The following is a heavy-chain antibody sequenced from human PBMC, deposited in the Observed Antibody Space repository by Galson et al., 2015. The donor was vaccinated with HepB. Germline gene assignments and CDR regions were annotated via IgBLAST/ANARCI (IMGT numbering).Heavy chain of an antibody. CDR2: IKTKTDHGKT. J-gene: IGHJ4*02. V-gene: IGHV3-15*01. Sequence: SLRLSCAASGFTFSNAWMMWVRQAPGKGLEWVGRIKTKTDHGKTDYAAPVKGSFTISRDDSNTTLYLQMNSLKTEDTAIYYCTTPYTYAIDYWGRGTLVTVTS. CDR1: GFTFSNAW. CDR3: TTPYTYAIDY. D-gene: IGHD5-18*01.